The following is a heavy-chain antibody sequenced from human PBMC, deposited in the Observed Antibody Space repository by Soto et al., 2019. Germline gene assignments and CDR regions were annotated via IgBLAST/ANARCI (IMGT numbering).Heavy chain of an antibody. CDR1: GGSITAYY. D-gene: IGHD2-2*01. CDR2: FFYSGST. Sequence: SETLSLTCTVSGGSITAYYWSWIRQPPGKGLEWIGHFFYSGSTNYNPSLRSRVTTSVDTSKNQLSLKLSSVTAADTAVYYCARVADYCSRSSSCFEDYYYYMDVWGKGTTVTVSS. V-gene: IGHV4-59*08. CDR3: ARVADYCSRSSSCFEDYYYYMDV. J-gene: IGHJ6*03.